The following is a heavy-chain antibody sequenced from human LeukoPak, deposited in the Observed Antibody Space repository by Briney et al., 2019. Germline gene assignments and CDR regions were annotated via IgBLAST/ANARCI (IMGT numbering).Heavy chain of an antibody. CDR2: IYYSGYT. CDR1: GGSISSSY. V-gene: IGHV4-59*01. Sequence: SETLSLTCTVSGGSISSSYWSWIRQPPGKGLEWIGFIYYSGYTNYNPSLKSRIIISVDTSKTQFSLKVSSVTAADTAVYYCARGALKYYFESWGQGTLVTVSS. J-gene: IGHJ4*02. CDR3: ARGALKYYFES.